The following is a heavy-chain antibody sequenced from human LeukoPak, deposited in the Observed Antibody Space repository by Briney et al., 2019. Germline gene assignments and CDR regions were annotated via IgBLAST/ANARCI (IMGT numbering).Heavy chain of an antibody. J-gene: IGHJ4*02. V-gene: IGHV3-7*01. Sequence: GGSLRLSCAASGFTFSSYWMNWVRQAPGKGLEWVANIKQDGSEKFYVDSVKGRFTISRDNAKNSLYLQMNSLRAEDTPVYYCAREGVTDFDYWGQGTLVTVSS. CDR3: AREGVTDFDY. CDR1: GFTFSSYW. D-gene: IGHD2-21*02. CDR2: IKQDGSEK.